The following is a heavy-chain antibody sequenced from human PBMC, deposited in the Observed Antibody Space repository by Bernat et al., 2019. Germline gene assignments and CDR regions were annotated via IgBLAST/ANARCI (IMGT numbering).Heavy chain of an antibody. D-gene: IGHD2-2*01. V-gene: IGHV1-18*01. CDR3: AREKRNSVVVPAAMWGDAFDI. CDR2: ISAYNGNT. J-gene: IGHJ3*02. Sequence: QVQLVQSGAEVKKPGASVKVSCKASGYTFTSYGISWVRQAPGQGLEWMGWISAYNGNTNYAQKLQGRVTMTTDTSTSTAYMELRSLRTDDTAVYYCAREKRNSVVVPAAMWGDAFDIWGQGTMVTVSS. CDR1: GYTFTSYG.